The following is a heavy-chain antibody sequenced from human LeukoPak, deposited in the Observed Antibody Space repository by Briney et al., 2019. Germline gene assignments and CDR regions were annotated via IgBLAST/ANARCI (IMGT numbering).Heavy chain of an antibody. CDR2: ISAYNGNT. CDR1: GYTFTSYG. CDR3: ARVGGSGWYPAKNWFDP. V-gene: IGHV1-18*01. D-gene: IGHD6-19*01. J-gene: IGHJ5*02. Sequence: AASVKVSCTASGYTFTSYGISWVRQAPGQGLEWMGWISAYNGNTNYAQKLQGRVTMTTDTSTSTAYMELRSLRSDDTAVYYCARVGGSGWYPAKNWFDPWGQGTLVTVSS.